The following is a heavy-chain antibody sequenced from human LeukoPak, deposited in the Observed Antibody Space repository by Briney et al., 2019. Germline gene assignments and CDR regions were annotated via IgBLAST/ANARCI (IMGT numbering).Heavy chain of an antibody. CDR2: ISITGGTT. CDR3: ATSPSWGPAAGMGFDY. CDR1: GFTFSSYA. J-gene: IGHJ4*02. Sequence: GGSLRLSCAASGFTFSSYAMSWVRQAPGKGLEWVSVISITGGTTYYADSVKGRFTISRDNSKNTLYLQMNSLRAEDTAVYYCATSPSWGPAAGMGFDYWGQGTLVTVSS. D-gene: IGHD6-13*01. V-gene: IGHV3-23*01.